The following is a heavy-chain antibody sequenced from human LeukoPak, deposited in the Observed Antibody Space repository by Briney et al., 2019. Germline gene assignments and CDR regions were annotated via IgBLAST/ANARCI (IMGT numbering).Heavy chain of an antibody. CDR1: GFTFSSYS. D-gene: IGHD1-26*01. J-gene: IGHJ4*02. CDR2: INSDGGST. CDR3: ARVIGIFDY. V-gene: IGHV3-74*01. Sequence: PGGSLRLSCAASGFTFSSYSMNWVRQAPGKGLVWVSRINSDGGSTSYADSVKGRFTISRDNAKNTLYLQMNSLRAEDTAVYYCARVIGIFDYWGQGTLVTVSS.